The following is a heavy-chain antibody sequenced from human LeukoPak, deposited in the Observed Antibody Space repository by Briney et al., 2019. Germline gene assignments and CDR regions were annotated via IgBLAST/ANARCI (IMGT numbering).Heavy chain of an antibody. Sequence: RGGSLRLSCAASGFTFSSYAMNWVRQAPGKGLEWVSGLSGNGGNQNYADSVKGRFTISRDNSKNTLFQQMNSLRAEDTSIYYCARDPNGSGPDFDCWGQGTLVTVSS. V-gene: IGHV3-23*01. CDR1: GFTFSSYA. CDR3: ARDPNGSGPDFDC. CDR2: LSGNGGNQ. D-gene: IGHD3-10*01. J-gene: IGHJ4*02.